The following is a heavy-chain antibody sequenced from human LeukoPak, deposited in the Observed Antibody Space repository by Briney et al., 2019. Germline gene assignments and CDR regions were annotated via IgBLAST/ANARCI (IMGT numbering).Heavy chain of an antibody. J-gene: IGHJ4*02. CDR2: IIPIFGTA. CDR3: ARDLESYKYSSGLDY. V-gene: IGHV1-69*13. Sequence: SVKVSCKASGGTFSSYAISWVRLAPGQGLEWMGGIIPIFGTANYAQKFQGRVTITADESTSTAYMELSSLRSEDTAVYYCARDLESYKYSSGLDYWGQGTLVTVSS. D-gene: IGHD6-19*01. CDR1: GGTFSSYA.